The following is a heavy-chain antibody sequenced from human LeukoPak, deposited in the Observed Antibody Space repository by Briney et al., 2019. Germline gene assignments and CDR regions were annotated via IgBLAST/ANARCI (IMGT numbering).Heavy chain of an antibody. D-gene: IGHD5-18*01. CDR2: ISRDGAAT. CDR1: GFTFDDYA. J-gene: IGHJ4*02. Sequence: GGSLRLSCAASGFTFDDYAMHWVRQAPGKGLEWVSLISRDGAATSYADSVKGRFTISRDNNKNSLYLQLNSLRAEDTAVYYCATAPDTAMTEFDYWGQGTLVTVSS. V-gene: IGHV3-43D*03. CDR3: ATAPDTAMTEFDY.